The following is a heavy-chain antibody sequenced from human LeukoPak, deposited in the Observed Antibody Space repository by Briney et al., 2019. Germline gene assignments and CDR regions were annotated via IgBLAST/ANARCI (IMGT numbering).Heavy chain of an antibody. D-gene: IGHD5-18*01. CDR1: GYTLTELS. CDR3: ATPAGRGYSYGYRYFDL. V-gene: IGHV1-24*01. CDR2: FDPEDGET. Sequence: APVKASGTLSGYTLTELSMHWVRQAPGKGLEWMGGFDPEDGETIYAQKFQGRVTMTEDTSTDTAYMELSSLRSEDTAVYYCATPAGRGYSYGYRYFDLWGRGTLVTVSS. J-gene: IGHJ2*01.